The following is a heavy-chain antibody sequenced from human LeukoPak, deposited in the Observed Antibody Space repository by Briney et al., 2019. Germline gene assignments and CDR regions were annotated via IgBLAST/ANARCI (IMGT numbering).Heavy chain of an antibody. CDR2: INSDGSST. D-gene: IGHD5-12*01. J-gene: IGHJ4*02. Sequence: PGGSLRLSCAASGFTLSSYWMHWVRQAPGKGLVWVSRINSDGSSTSYADSVKGRFTISRDNAKNTLYLQMNSLRAEDTAVYCCAKVGGYSGYDFGYWGQGTLVTVSS. CDR1: GFTLSSYW. CDR3: AKVGGYSGYDFGY. V-gene: IGHV3-74*01.